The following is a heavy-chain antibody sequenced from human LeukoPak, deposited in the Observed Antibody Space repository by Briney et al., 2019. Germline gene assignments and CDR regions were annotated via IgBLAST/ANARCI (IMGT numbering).Heavy chain of an antibody. V-gene: IGHV4-59*01. D-gene: IGHD6-13*01. CDR2: IYYSGST. J-gene: IGHJ6*02. CDR3: ARLGRGSNWPTNGMDV. CDR1: GDSISSYY. Sequence: SETLSLTCTVSGDSISSYYWSWIRQPPGKGLEWIGYIYYSGSTNYNPSLKSRVTISLDMSKNQFPLNLRSVTAADTAVYYCARLGRGSNWPTNGMDVWGQGTTVTVSS.